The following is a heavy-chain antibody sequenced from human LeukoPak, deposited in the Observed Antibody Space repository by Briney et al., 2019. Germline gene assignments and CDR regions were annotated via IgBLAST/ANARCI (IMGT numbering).Heavy chain of an antibody. V-gene: IGHV1-2*02. CDR2: INPNSGGT. J-gene: IGHJ6*03. D-gene: IGHD3-10*01. CDR3: ARDPHYGSGHYYYYYMDV. Sequence: GASVKVSCKASGYTFTSYGINWVRQAPGQGLEWMGWINPNSGGTNYAQKFQGRVTMTRDMSISTAYMELSRLTSDDTAVYYCARDPHYGSGHYYYYYMDVWGKGTTVTISS. CDR1: GYTFTSYG.